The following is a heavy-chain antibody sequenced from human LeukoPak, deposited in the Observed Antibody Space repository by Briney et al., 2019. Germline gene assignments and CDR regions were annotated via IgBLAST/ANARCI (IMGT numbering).Heavy chain of an antibody. V-gene: IGHV4-34*01. CDR2: INHSGST. J-gene: IGHJ4*02. D-gene: IGHD3-22*01. CDR3: ASNRYYYDSRGYYDY. Sequence: SETLSLTCAVYGGSFSGYYWSWIRQPPGKGLEWIGEINHSGSTNYNPSLKSRVTISVDTSKNQFSLKLSSVTAADTAVYYCASNRYYYDSRGYYDYWGQGTLVTVSS. CDR1: GGSFSGYY.